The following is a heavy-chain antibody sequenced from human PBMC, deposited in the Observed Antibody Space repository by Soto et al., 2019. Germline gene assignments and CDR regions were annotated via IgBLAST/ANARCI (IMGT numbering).Heavy chain of an antibody. CDR2: ISHDGDDQ. CDR3: AKDSVRKATFDY. V-gene: IGHV3-30*18. J-gene: IGHJ4*02. D-gene: IGHD2-8*01. CDR1: TFAFTFRNYG. Sequence: HPGGSLRLSCEASTFAFTFRNYGMHWVRLVPGKGLEWLAVISHDGDDQYYADSVKGRFTVSRDNVRNILYLQMNSLRSEDTALYYCAKDSVRKATFDYWGQGTLVTVSS.